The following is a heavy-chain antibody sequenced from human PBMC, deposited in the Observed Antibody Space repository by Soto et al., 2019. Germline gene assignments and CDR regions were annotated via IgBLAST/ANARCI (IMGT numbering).Heavy chain of an antibody. Sequence: GESLKISCKGSGYSFTSYWIGWVRQMPGKGLEWMGIIYPGDSDTRYSPSFQGQATISADKSISTAYLQWSSLKASDTAMYYCARHRYCSSTSCYEPGYYYYYGMDVWGQGTTVTVSS. V-gene: IGHV5-51*01. J-gene: IGHJ6*02. D-gene: IGHD2-2*01. CDR3: ARHRYCSSTSCYEPGYYYYYGMDV. CDR1: GYSFTSYW. CDR2: IYPGDSDT.